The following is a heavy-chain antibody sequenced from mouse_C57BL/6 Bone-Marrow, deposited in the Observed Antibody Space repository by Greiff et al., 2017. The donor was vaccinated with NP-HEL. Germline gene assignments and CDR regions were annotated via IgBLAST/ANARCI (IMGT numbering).Heavy chain of an antibody. J-gene: IGHJ4*01. D-gene: IGHD2-12*01. CDR2: INYDGSST. Sequence: DVQLVESEGGLVQPGSSMKLSCTASGFTFSDYYMAWVRQVPEKGLEWVANINYDGSSTYYLDSLKSRFIISRDNAKNILYLQMSSLKSEDTATYYCARAYDGYYYAMDYWGQGTSVTVSS. CDR3: ARAYDGYYYAMDY. CDR1: GFTFSDYY. V-gene: IGHV5-16*01.